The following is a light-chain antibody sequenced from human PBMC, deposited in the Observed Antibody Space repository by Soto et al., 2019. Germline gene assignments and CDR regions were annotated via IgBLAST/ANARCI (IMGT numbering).Light chain of an antibody. J-gene: IGKJ2*01. CDR1: QSISKW. V-gene: IGKV1-5*03. CDR3: QQYNADPYN. Sequence: DIQMTQSPSTLSASLGDRVTITCRDIQSISKWLAWYQQKPGKAPKLLVYKASNLDSGVTSMLRRCVSGPELTLTISSLQPGDFATYYCQQYNADPYNFGQGTKLEIK. CDR2: KAS.